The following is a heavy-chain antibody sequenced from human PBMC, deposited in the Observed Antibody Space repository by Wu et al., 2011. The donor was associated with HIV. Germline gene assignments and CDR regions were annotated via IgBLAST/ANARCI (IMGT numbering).Heavy chain of an antibody. CDR2: IIPIFGTA. CDR1: GGTFSSYA. V-gene: IGHV1-69*14. Sequence: QVQLVQPGAEVKKPGSSVKVSCKASGGTFSSYAISWVRQAPGQGLEWMGGIIPIFGTANYAQKFQGRVTITADKSTSTAYMELSSLRSEDTAVYYCASINYYDSRSSRQGAFDIWGQGTMVTVSS. D-gene: IGHD3-22*01. J-gene: IGHJ3*02. CDR3: ASINYYDSRSSRQGAFDI.